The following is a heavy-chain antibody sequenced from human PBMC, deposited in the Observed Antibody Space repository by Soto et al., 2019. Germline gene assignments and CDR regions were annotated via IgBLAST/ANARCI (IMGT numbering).Heavy chain of an antibody. CDR3: ARDRVGITMVRGYNWFDP. Sequence: QVQLVQSGAEVKKPGSSVKVSCKASGGTFSSYTISWVRQAPGQGLEWMGRIIPILGIANYAQKFQGRVTISADKATSTAYMELSSLRSEDTAVYYCARDRVGITMVRGYNWFDPWGQGTLVTVSS. D-gene: IGHD3-10*01. CDR2: IIPILGIA. J-gene: IGHJ5*02. V-gene: IGHV1-69*08. CDR1: GGTFSSYT.